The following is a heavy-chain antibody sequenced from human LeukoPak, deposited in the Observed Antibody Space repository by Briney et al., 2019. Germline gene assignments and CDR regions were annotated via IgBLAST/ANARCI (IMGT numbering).Heavy chain of an antibody. CDR1: GFTFSSYS. D-gene: IGHD3-10*01. J-gene: IGHJ6*02. Sequence: GGSLRLSCAASGFTFSSYSMNWVRQAPGKGLEWVSAIGAGSGAITIYADSVKGRFTISRDNSKNTLYLQMNSLRGEDTAVYYCAKNYDSGRGVPYGMDVWGQGTTVTVSS. CDR3: AKNYDSGRGVPYGMDV. CDR2: IGAGSGAIT. V-gene: IGHV3-23*01.